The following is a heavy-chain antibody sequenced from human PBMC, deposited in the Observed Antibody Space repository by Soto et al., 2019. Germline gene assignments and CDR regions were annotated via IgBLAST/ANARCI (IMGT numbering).Heavy chain of an antibody. CDR1: GGSTSSGGYS. V-gene: IGHV4-30-2*01. CDR3: ARGRLLPDY. CDR2: ISHSGST. J-gene: IGHJ4*02. Sequence: QLQLQESGSGLVKPSQTLSLTCAVSGGSTSSGGYSWSWLRQPPGKGLEWIGYISHSGSTYYNPSLKSRVTISVDTSKNQFSLRLSSVTAADTAVYYCARGRLLPDYWGQGTLVTVSS. D-gene: IGHD6-19*01.